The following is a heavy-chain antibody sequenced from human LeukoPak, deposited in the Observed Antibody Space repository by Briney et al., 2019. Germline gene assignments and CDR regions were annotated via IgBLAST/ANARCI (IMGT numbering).Heavy chain of an antibody. CDR2: VDPEDGET. J-gene: IGHJ4*02. CDR1: GYTFTDYY. Sequence: ASVKVSCKVSGYTFTDYYMHWVQQAPGKGLEWMELVDPEDGETIYAEEFQGRVTITADTSTDTAYMELSSLRSEATAVYYCATVSGSGSYYNHFDYWGQGTLVTVSS. V-gene: IGHV1-69-2*01. D-gene: IGHD3-10*01. CDR3: ATVSGSGSYYNHFDY.